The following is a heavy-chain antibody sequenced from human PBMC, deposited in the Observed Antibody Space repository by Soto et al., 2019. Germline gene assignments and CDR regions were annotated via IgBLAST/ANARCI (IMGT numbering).Heavy chain of an antibody. J-gene: IGHJ6*03. V-gene: IGHV3-30*18. CDR2: ISYDGSNK. Sequence: QVQLVESGGGVVQPGRSLRLSCAASGFTFSSYGMHWVRQAPGKGLEWVAVISYDGSNKYYADSVKGRFTISRDNSKNTLYLRMNSLRAEDTAVYYCAKDGREGVPLYYYYYYMDVWGKGTTVTVSS. D-gene: IGHD6-6*01. CDR3: AKDGREGVPLYYYYYYMDV. CDR1: GFTFSSYG.